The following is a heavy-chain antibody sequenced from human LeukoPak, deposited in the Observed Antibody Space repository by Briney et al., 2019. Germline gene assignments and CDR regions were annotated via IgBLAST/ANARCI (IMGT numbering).Heavy chain of an antibody. D-gene: IGHD1-26*01. CDR1: GFTFSDYY. Sequence: PGGSLRLSCAASGFTFSDYYMSWIRQAPGKGLEWVSYISSSGSTIYHADSVKGRFTISRDNAKNSLYLQMNSLRAEDTAVYYRAREHSGSYYYYYYYMDVWGKGTTVTVSS. CDR2: ISSSGSTI. J-gene: IGHJ6*03. V-gene: IGHV3-11*01. CDR3: AREHSGSYYYYYYYMDV.